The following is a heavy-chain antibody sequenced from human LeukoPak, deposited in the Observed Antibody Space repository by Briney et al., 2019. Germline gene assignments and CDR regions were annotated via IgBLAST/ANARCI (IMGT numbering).Heavy chain of an antibody. CDR3: ARGEGPGDY. D-gene: IGHD1-14*01. Sequence: GGSLRLSCAASGFTFDDYAMHWVRQAPGKGLEWVSGISWNSGSIGYADSVKGRFTISRDNAKNSLYLQMNSLRAEDMALYYCARGEGPGDYWGQGTLVTVSS. V-gene: IGHV3-9*03. J-gene: IGHJ4*02. CDR2: ISWNSGSI. CDR1: GFTFDDYA.